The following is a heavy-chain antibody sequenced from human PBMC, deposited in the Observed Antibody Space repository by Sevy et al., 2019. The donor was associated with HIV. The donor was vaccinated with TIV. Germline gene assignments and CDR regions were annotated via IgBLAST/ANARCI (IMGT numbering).Heavy chain of an antibody. V-gene: IGHV3-30*18. J-gene: IGHJ6*02. CDR2: ISYDGSNK. Sequence: GGSLRLSCAASGFTFSSYGMHWVRQAPGKGLEWVAVISYDGSNKYYADSVKGRFTISRDKSKNTLYLQMNSLRAEDTAVYYCAKVRSSSTPTDRKYYYYGMDVWGQGTTVTVSS. D-gene: IGHD6-6*01. CDR1: GFTFSSYG. CDR3: AKVRSSSTPTDRKYYYYGMDV.